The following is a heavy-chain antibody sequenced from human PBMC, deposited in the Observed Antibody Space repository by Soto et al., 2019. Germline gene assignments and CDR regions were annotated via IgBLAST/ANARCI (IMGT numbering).Heavy chain of an antibody. D-gene: IGHD2-21*01. CDR1: GYRLDAAW. CDR3: ARGDIVVVGPALDV. J-gene: IGHJ6*02. CDR2: IKPGGSDL. V-gene: IGHV5-51*01. Sequence: GESLKISCKGVGYRLDAAWIGWVRQMPGKGLEWMGIIKPGGSDLRYSPSFRGQVTISADKSISTAYLQWSSLKASDTAMYYCARGDIVVVGPALDVWGQGTTVTVSS.